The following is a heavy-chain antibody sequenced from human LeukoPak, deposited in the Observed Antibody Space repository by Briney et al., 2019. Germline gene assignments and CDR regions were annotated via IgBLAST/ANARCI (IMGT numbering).Heavy chain of an antibody. D-gene: IGHD1-1*01. CDR1: GFPLSSYS. CDR3: ARVKGTYFDY. Sequence: PGGSLRLSCTVSGFPLSSYSMNWFRQAPGKGLEWVAYISASGSNIYYVDSVMGRFTVSRYNPKSSLFLQMNSPRAEDTAVYYCARVKGTYFDYWGQGALVTVSS. J-gene: IGHJ4*02. CDR2: ISASGSNI. V-gene: IGHV3-48*01.